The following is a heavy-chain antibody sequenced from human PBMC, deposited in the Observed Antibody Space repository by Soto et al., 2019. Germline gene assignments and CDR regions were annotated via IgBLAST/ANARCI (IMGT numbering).Heavy chain of an antibody. D-gene: IGHD4-4*01. CDR2: VNPSTGAT. V-gene: IGHV1-46*01. J-gene: IGHJ5*02. Sequence: ASVKVSCKASGYTITNYFLHWVRQSPGQGLQWMGVVNPSTGATSYAQMFRGRVTMTRDTFTRTVYMELSSLNSEDTAVYYCAREALRRGYSNFRWFDPWGQGTLVTVSS. CDR3: AREALRRGYSNFRWFDP. CDR1: GYTITNYF.